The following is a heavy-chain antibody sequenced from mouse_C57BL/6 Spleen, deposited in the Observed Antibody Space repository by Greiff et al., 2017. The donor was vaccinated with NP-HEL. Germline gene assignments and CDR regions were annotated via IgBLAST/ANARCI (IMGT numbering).Heavy chain of an antibody. V-gene: IGHV14-4*01. CDR1: GFNIKDDY. J-gene: IGHJ2*01. Sequence: EVQLQQSGAELVRPGASVKLSCTASGFNIKDDYMHWVKQRPEQGLEWIGWIDPENGDTEYASKFQGKATITADTSSNTAYLQLSSLTSEDTAVYYCTTEAAQATWGYFDYWGQGTTLTVSS. CDR2: IDPENGDT. D-gene: IGHD3-2*02. CDR3: TTEAAQATWGYFDY.